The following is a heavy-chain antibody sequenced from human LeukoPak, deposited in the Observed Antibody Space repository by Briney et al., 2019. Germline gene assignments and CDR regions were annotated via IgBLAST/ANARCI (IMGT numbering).Heavy chain of an antibody. CDR2: INGSGGRT. CDR1: GFTFSSYG. V-gene: IGHV3-23*01. D-gene: IGHD3-10*01. J-gene: IGHJ4*02. CDR3: ARYVFSYGSGSYLAH. Sequence: PGGSLRLSCAASGFTFSSYGMSWVRQAPGKGLEWVTGINGSGGRTYYADSVKGRFTISRDNSKNTVYLQVNGLRAEDTAVYYCARYVFSYGSGSYLAHWGQGTLVTVSS.